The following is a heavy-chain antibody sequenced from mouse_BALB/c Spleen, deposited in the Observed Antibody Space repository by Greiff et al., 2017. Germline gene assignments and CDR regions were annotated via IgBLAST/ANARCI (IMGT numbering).Heavy chain of an antibody. CDR1: GFTFSNYW. Sequence: DVKLVESGGGLVQPGGSMKLSCVASGFTFSNYWMNWVRQSPEKGLEWVAEIRLKSNNYATHYAESVKGRFTISRDDSKSSVYLQMNNLRAEDTGIYYCTGGTLAYWGQGTLVTVSA. D-gene: IGHD3-3*01. V-gene: IGHV6-6*02. J-gene: IGHJ3*01. CDR2: IRLKSNNYAT. CDR3: TGGTLAY.